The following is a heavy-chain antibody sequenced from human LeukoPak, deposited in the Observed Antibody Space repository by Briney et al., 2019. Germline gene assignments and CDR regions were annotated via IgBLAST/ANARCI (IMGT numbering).Heavy chain of an antibody. D-gene: IGHD4-17*01. CDR1: GGSFSGYY. CDR3: ARDLETPTVTTGRRNY. CDR2: INHSGST. J-gene: IGHJ4*02. V-gene: IGHV4-34*01. Sequence: SETLSLTCAVYGGSFSGYYWSWIRQPPGKGLEWIGEINHSGSTNYNPSLKSRVTISVDTSKSQFSLKLNSMTAADTAVYYCARDLETPTVTTGRRNYWGQGTLVTVSS.